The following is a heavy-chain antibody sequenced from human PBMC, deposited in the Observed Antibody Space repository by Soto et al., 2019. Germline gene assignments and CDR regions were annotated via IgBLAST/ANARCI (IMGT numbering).Heavy chain of an antibody. D-gene: IGHD6-13*01. V-gene: IGHV4-30-2*01. J-gene: IGHJ6*02. CDR2: IYHSGST. Sequence: PSETLSLTCAVSGGSISSGGYSWSWIRQPPGKGLEWIGYIYHSGSTYYNPSLKSRVTISVDTSKNQFSLKLSSVTAADTAVYYCARDGRRAAAAHYYYYYYGMDVWGQGTTVTVSS. CDR1: GGSISSGGYS. CDR3: ARDGRRAAAAHYYYYYYGMDV.